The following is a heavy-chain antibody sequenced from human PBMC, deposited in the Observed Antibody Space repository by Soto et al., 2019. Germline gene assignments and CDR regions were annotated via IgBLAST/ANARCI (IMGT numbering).Heavy chain of an antibody. CDR1: GFTCISHA. V-gene: IGHV3-23*01. D-gene: IGHD3-3*01. J-gene: IGHJ4*02. Sequence: LRLPCAVAGFTCISHAISWVLQDPGKGLEWVSAISGSGGSTYYADSVKGRFTISRDNSKNTLYLQMNSLRAEDTAVYYCAKDGTDFGVVSSDSWGQGPLVTVS. CDR3: AKDGTDFGVVSSDS. CDR2: ISGSGGST.